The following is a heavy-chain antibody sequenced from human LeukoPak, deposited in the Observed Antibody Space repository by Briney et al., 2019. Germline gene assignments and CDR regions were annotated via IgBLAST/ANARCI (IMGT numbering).Heavy chain of an antibody. Sequence: SVKVSCKASGYTFTSYGISWVRQAPGQGLEWMGGIIPIFGTANYAQKFQGRVTITTDESTSTAYMELSSLRSEDTAVYYCARDGYSYGYRAFDIWGQGTMVTVSS. J-gene: IGHJ3*02. CDR1: GYTFTSYG. CDR2: IIPIFGTA. V-gene: IGHV1-69*05. CDR3: ARDGYSYGYRAFDI. D-gene: IGHD5-18*01.